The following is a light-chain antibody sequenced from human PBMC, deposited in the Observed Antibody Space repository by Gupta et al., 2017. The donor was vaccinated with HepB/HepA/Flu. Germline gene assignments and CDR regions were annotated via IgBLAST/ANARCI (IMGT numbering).Light chain of an antibody. CDR2: DVS. CDR3: CSYAGTSTLV. V-gene: IGLV2-14*03. CDR1: SSDVGGYNF. J-gene: IGLJ1*01. Sequence: QSALPQPASVSGSPGQSIAISSPGTSSDVGGYNFVSWYQRHPGKAHNLIIYDVSDRPAVVSNRFSGSKSGNTASLTISGLQAEDAADYYCCSYAGTSTLVFGTGTKVTVL.